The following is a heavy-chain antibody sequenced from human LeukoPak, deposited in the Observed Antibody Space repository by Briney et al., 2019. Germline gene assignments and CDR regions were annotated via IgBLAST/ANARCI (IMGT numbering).Heavy chain of an antibody. CDR1: GGSISSYY. J-gene: IGHJ6*03. V-gene: IGHV4-59*01. Sequence: SETLSLTCTVSGGSISSYYWSWIRQPPGKGLEWIGYIYYSGSTNYNPSLKSRVTISVDTSKNQFSLKLSSVTAADTAVYYCARTTEGGYAYDYFYYYYMDVWGKGTTVTISS. CDR3: ARTTEGGYAYDYFYYYYMDV. CDR2: IYYSGST. D-gene: IGHD5-18*01.